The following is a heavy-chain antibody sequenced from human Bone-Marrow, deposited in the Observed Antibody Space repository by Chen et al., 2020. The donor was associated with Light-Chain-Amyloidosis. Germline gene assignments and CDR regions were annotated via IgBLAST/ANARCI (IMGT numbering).Heavy chain of an antibody. V-gene: IGHV5-51*01. CDR2: IYPDDSDA. CDR1: GYTFPNYW. D-gene: IGHD5-12*01. J-gene: IGHJ4*02. CDR3: ARRRDGYNFDY. Sequence: EVQLEQSGPEVKKPGESLKISCKGSGYTFPNYWIGWVRQMPGKGLEWMGVIYPDDSDARYSPSFEGQVTISADKSITTAYLQWRSLKASDTAMYYCARRRDGYNFDYLGQRTLATVSS.